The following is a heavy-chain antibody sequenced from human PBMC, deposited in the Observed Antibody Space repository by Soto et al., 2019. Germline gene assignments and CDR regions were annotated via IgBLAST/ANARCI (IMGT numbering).Heavy chain of an antibody. J-gene: IGHJ6*02. Sequence: ASVKVSCKASGYTFTSYGISWVRQAPGQGLEWMGWISAYNGNTNYAQKLQGRVTMTTDTSTSTAYRGLRSLRSDDTAVCYWGNLWFGVPTNYFYFGMDVWGQGTTVTVSS. CDR3: GNLWFGVPTNYFYFGMDV. CDR2: ISAYNGNT. V-gene: IGHV1-18*01. D-gene: IGHD3-10*01. CDR1: GYTFTSYG.